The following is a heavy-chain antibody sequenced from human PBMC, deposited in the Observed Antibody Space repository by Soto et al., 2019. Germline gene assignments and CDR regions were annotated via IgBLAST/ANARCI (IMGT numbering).Heavy chain of an antibody. Sequence: QVQLQESGPGLVKPSQTLSLTCTVSGGSISSGGYYWSWIRQHPGKGLEWIGYVYYSGSTYYNPSLKSRVTISVDTSKNQFSLKLSSVTAADTAVYSCARELLDGDYVDYWGQGTLVTVSS. CDR3: ARELLDGDYVDY. CDR1: GGSISSGGYY. J-gene: IGHJ4*02. CDR2: VYYSGST. V-gene: IGHV4-31*03. D-gene: IGHD1-26*01.